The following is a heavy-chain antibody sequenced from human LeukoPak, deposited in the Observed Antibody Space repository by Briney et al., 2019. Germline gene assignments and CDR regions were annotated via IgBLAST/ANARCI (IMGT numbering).Heavy chain of an antibody. J-gene: IGHJ4*02. V-gene: IGHV4-39*07. CDR2: IYHSGST. CDR1: GGSISSTSYY. Sequence: SETLSLTCIVSGGSISSTSYYWGWIRQPPGKGLEWIGEIYHSGSTNYNPSLKSRVTISVDKSKNQFSLKLSSVTAADTAVYYCARVAPVVVAASTFDYWGQGTLVTVSS. CDR3: ARVAPVVVAASTFDY. D-gene: IGHD2-15*01.